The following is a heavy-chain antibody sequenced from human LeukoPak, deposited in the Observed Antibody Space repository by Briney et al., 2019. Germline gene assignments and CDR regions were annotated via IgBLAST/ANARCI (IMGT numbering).Heavy chain of an antibody. CDR2: IKQDGSEK. J-gene: IGHJ4*02. D-gene: IGHD1-26*01. CDR1: GFTFSSYA. CDR3: ARDKIVGATHLDY. V-gene: IGHV3-7*01. Sequence: GGSLRLSCAASGFTFSSYAMHWVRQAPGKGLEWVANIKQDGSEKYYVDSVKGRFTISRDNAKNSLYLQMNSLRAEDTAVYYCARDKIVGATHLDYWGQGTLVTVSS.